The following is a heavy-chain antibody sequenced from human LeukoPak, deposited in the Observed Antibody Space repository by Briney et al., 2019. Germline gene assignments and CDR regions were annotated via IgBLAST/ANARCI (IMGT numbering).Heavy chain of an antibody. J-gene: IGHJ5*02. CDR1: GASPSSYY. Sequence: SETLSLTCSVSGASPSSYYWSWIRQPPGKGLEWIGYIYYSGSTNYNPSLKSRVTISVDTSKNQFSLKLSSVTAADTAVYYCARDHSSSWYPNWFDPWGQGTLVTVSS. V-gene: IGHV4-59*01. CDR3: ARDHSSSWYPNWFDP. D-gene: IGHD6-13*01. CDR2: IYYSGST.